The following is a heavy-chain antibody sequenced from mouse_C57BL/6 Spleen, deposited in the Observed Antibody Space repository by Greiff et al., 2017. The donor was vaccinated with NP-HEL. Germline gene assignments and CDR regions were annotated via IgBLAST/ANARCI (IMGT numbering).Heavy chain of an antibody. Sequence: DVKLVESGGGLVQPGGSLSLSCAASGFTFTDYYMSWVRQPPGKALEWLGFIRNKANGYTTEYSASVKGRFTISRGNSQSILYLQMNALRAEDSATYYCARLYYYAMDYWGQGTSVTVSS. J-gene: IGHJ4*01. CDR2: IRNKANGYTT. V-gene: IGHV7-3*01. CDR1: GFTFTDYY. CDR3: ARLYYYAMDY.